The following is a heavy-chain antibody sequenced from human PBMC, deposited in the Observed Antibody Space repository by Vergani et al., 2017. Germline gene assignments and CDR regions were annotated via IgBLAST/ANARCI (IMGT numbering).Heavy chain of an antibody. V-gene: IGHV3-21*02. Sequence: EVQLVESGGGLVNPGGSLRHSCAHSGFSFSGISLNWFPQAPGKGLEWVASISGSSSYVFFRDSVEGRFTITRDNAKKSVYLQMNSLRAEDTAMYFCARGLWDCTHIRCSPPSYWGQGTQVTVSS. CDR1: GFSFSGIS. J-gene: IGHJ4*02. D-gene: IGHD2-8*01. CDR2: ISGSSSYV. CDR3: ARGLWDCTHIRCSPPSY.